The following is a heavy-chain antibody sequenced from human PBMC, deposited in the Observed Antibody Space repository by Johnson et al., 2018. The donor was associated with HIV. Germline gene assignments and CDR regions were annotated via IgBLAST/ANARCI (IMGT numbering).Heavy chain of an antibody. CDR1: GFTFSSYG. V-gene: IGHV3-30*03. CDR3: ASFAAAGDAFDI. J-gene: IGHJ3*02. D-gene: IGHD6-13*01. Sequence: QVQLVESGGGVVQPGRSLRLSCAASGFTFSSYGMHWVRQAPGKGLEWVAVISYDGTNEYYADSVQGRFTISRDNYKNTLYLQMNSLRAEDTAVYYRASFAAAGDAFDIWGQGTMVTVSS. CDR2: ISYDGTNE.